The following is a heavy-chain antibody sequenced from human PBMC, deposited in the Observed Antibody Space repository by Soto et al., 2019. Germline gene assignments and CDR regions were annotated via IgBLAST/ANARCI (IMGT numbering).Heavy chain of an antibody. V-gene: IGHV1-46*01. CDR1: GYTFTSYY. CDR2: INPSGGST. CDR3: ARDSLGSGSYYKIAFDY. D-gene: IGHD3-10*01. J-gene: IGHJ4*02. Sequence: GASVKVSCKASGYTFTSYYMHWVRQAPGQGLEWMGIINPSGGSTSYAQKFQGRVTMTRDTSTSTVYMEPSSLRSEDTAVYYCARDSLGSGSYYKIAFDYWGQGTLVTVSS.